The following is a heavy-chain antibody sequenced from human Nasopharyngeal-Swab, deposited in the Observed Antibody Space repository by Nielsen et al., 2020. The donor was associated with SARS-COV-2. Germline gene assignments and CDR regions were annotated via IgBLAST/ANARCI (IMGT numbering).Heavy chain of an antibody. CDR2: ISGGSRAI. CDR3: ARSPYYDFWSGYYTRFDY. Sequence: WIRQPPGKGLEWVSYISGGSRAIYYADSVKGRFTISRDNGKNSLYLQMSSLRTEDAAVYYCARSPYYDFWSGYYTRFDYWGRGTLVTVSS. J-gene: IGHJ4*02. V-gene: IGHV3-48*01. D-gene: IGHD3-3*01.